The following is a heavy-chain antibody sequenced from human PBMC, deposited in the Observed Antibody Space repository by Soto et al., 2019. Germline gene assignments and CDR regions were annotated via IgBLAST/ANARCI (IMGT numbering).Heavy chain of an antibody. CDR3: ARAPDPLGYCSGGSCYKFDY. V-gene: IGHV4-30-4*01. Sequence: SETLSLTCTVSGGTISSGDYYWSWIRQPPGKGLDWIGYIYYSGSTYYNPSLKSRVTISVDTSKDQFSLKLSSVTAADTAVYYCARAPDPLGYCSGGSCYKFDYWGQGTLVTVSS. CDR2: IYYSGST. CDR1: GGTISSGDYY. J-gene: IGHJ4*02. D-gene: IGHD2-15*01.